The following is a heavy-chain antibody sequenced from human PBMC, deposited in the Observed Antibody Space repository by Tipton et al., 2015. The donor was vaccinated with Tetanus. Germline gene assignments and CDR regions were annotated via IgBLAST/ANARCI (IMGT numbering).Heavy chain of an antibody. Sequence: CAASGFTFRSYDMHWVRQAPGKGLEWVAIISYDGSDKEYADSVKGRFTISRDNSKNTLSLQMSSLRAEDTALYYCAKSGGGYGDYRLGFFYWGQGTRVTVSS. V-gene: IGHV3-30*18. CDR1: GFTFRSYD. J-gene: IGHJ4*02. CDR3: AKSGGGYGDYRLGFFY. D-gene: IGHD4-17*01. CDR2: ISYDGSDK.